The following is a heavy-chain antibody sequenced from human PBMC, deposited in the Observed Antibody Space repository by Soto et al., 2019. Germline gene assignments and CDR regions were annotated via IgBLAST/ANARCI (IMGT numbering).Heavy chain of an antibody. CDR3: ARHLGGFSNWNSPGYYYYMDV. J-gene: IGHJ6*03. D-gene: IGHD1-7*01. CDR2: IYPGDSDT. V-gene: IGHV5-51*01. Sequence: GESLKISCKGSGYSLTSDWIGWVRQMPGKGLEWMGIIYPGDSDTRYSPSFQGQVTISAGKSISTAYLQWSSLKASDTAMYYCARHLGGFSNWNSPGYYYYMDVWGKGTTVTVSS. CDR1: GYSLTSDW.